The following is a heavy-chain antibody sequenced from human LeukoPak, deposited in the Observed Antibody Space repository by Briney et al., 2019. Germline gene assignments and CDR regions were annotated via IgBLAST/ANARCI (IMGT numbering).Heavy chain of an antibody. CDR2: ISSSSSYI. D-gene: IGHD3-10*01. Sequence: GGSLRLSCAASGFTFSSYSMNWVRQAPGKGLEWVSSISSSSSYIYYADSVKGRFTISRDNAKNSLYLQMNSLRAEDTAVYYCTRYYYGSGRGYYYMDVWGKGTTATISS. CDR3: TRYYYGSGRGYYYMDV. J-gene: IGHJ6*03. CDR1: GFTFSSYS. V-gene: IGHV3-21*03.